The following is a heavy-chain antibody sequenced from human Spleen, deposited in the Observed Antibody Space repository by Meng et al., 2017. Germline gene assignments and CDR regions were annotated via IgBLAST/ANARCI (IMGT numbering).Heavy chain of an antibody. D-gene: IGHD5-12*01. CDR1: GFTFFCYD. CDR3: ARDGPHYDVDY. Sequence: QLQLWVSWGGVVTVWGSLSIAFTISGFTFFCYDMTWVLQAPGKGLEWVAINTSDGNNKYYADSVKGRFTISRNNSKNTLYLQINSLRAEDTAMYFCARDGPHYDVDYWGQGTLVTVSS. CDR2: NTSDGNNK. V-gene: IGHV3-33*01. J-gene: IGHJ4*02.